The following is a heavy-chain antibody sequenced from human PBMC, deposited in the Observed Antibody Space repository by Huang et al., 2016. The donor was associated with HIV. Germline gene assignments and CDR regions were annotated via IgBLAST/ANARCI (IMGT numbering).Heavy chain of an antibody. V-gene: IGHV4-39*01. Sequence: QLQLQESGPGLVKPSETLSLTCTVSGVSISSSSSYWGWISQPPGKGLEWIGSMYYSGSTYYNPSLKSRVTISVDTSKNQFSLKLSSVTATDTAVYYCASSIAVAGTEFDPWGQGTLVTVSS. CDR1: GVSISSSSSY. CDR2: MYYSGST. D-gene: IGHD6-19*01. CDR3: ASSIAVAGTEFDP. J-gene: IGHJ5*02.